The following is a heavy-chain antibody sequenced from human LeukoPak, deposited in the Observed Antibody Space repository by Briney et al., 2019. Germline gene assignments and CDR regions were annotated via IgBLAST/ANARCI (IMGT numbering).Heavy chain of an antibody. CDR3: ARVRYDYGAKDIDY. CDR2: INPKRGGT. J-gene: IGHJ4*02. Sequence: ASVKVSCTASGYIFNDYYIHWVRQAPGQGLEWMGWINPKRGGTKYVQKFQGRVTMTSDTSMSTVYMEMSRLRSDDTAVYYCARVRYDYGAKDIDYWGQGTLDTVSS. D-gene: IGHD4-23*01. V-gene: IGHV1-2*02. CDR1: GYIFNDYY.